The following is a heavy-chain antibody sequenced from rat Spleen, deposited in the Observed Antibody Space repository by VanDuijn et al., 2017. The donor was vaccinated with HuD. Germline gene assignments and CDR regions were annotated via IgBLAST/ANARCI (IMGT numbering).Heavy chain of an antibody. V-gene: IGHV5-29*01. D-gene: IGHD1-12*02. CDR1: GFIFSDHY. Sequence: EVQLVESDGGLVRPGRSLKLSCAASGFIFSDHYVAWVRQAPTKGLEWVATINYDGTSTFYRDSVRARFTISRDNAKNTLYLQMDSLKSEDTATYYCATDGYYDGTYYSVYVMDARGQGVSVTVSS. CDR2: INYDGTST. CDR3: ATDGYYDGTYYSVYVMDA. J-gene: IGHJ4*01.